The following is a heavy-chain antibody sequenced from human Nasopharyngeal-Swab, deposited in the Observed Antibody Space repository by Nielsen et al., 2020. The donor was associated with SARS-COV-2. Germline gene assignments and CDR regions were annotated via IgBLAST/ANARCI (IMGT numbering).Heavy chain of an antibody. D-gene: IGHD3-10*01. CDR3: AKVRPDGSGSYTYYFDY. Sequence: GGSLRLSCVASGFTFSSYAMSWVRQAPGKGLEWVSAISGSGGSTYYADSVKGRFTISRDNSKSTLYLQMSSLRAEDTAVYYCAKVRPDGSGSYTYYFDYWGQGTLVTVSS. V-gene: IGHV3-23*01. J-gene: IGHJ4*02. CDR1: GFTFSSYA. CDR2: ISGSGGST.